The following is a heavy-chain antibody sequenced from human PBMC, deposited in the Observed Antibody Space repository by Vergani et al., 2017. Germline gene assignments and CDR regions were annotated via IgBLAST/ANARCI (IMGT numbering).Heavy chain of an antibody. D-gene: IGHD5-24*01. CDR2: INSDGSST. CDR3: AREMATTDAFDI. V-gene: IGHV3-74*01. CDR1: GFTFSSYA. Sequence: EVQLLESGGGLVQPGGSLRLSCAASGFTFSSYAMSWVRQAPGKGLEWVSRINSDGSSTSYADSVKGRFTISRDNAKNTLYLQMNSLRAEDTAVYYCAREMATTDAFDIWGQGTMVTVSS. J-gene: IGHJ3*02.